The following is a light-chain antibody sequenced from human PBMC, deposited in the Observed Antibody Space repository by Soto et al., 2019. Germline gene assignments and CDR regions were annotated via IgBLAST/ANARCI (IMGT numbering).Light chain of an antibody. CDR3: GSFTTGNSYV. J-gene: IGLJ1*01. Sequence: QSVLTQPASVSGSSGQSITISCTGTSSDVGGYNYVSWYQQHPGKAPKLMIYEVILRPSGVSNRFSGSKSGSTASLTISGLQADDEADYYCGSFTTGNSYVFGTGTKLTVL. CDR2: EVI. CDR1: SSDVGGYNY. V-gene: IGLV2-14*01.